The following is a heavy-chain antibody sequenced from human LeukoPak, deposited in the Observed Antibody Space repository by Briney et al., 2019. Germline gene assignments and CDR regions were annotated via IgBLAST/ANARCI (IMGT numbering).Heavy chain of an antibody. Sequence: PSETLSLTCTVSGGSISSSSYYWGWIRQPPGKGLEWIGSIYYSGSTYYNPSLKSRVTISVDTSKNQFSLKLSSVTAADTAVYYCAVRGGSLYYYYYYMDVWGKGTTVTVSS. J-gene: IGHJ6*03. CDR3: AVRGGSLYYYYYYMDV. CDR2: IYYSGST. V-gene: IGHV4-39*01. CDR1: GGSISSSSYY.